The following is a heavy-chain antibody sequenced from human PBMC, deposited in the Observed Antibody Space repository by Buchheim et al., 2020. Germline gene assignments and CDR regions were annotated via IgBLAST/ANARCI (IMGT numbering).Heavy chain of an antibody. D-gene: IGHD5-18*01. Sequence: QVQLQQWGAGLLKPSETLSLTCAVYGGSFSGNYWSWIRQPQGKGLEWIGEINHSGSTNYNPSLKSRVTISVDTSKNQFSLKLSSVTAADTAVYYCARKGIQLWLLRYWGQGTL. J-gene: IGHJ4*02. CDR1: GGSFSGNY. CDR3: ARKGIQLWLLRY. CDR2: INHSGST. V-gene: IGHV4-34*01.